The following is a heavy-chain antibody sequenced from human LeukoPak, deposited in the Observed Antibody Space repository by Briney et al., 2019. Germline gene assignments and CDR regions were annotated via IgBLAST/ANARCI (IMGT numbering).Heavy chain of an antibody. Sequence: ASVKVSCKGSGYTFSSYGISWVRQAPGQGLEWMGWISAYNGNTNYAQKFQGRVTMTTDTSTSTAYMELRSLKSDDTAVYYCARDRGSGQLGWGQGTLVTVSS. CDR3: ARDRGSGQLG. CDR2: ISAYNGNT. D-gene: IGHD6-6*01. V-gene: IGHV1-18*01. J-gene: IGHJ4*02. CDR1: GYTFSSYG.